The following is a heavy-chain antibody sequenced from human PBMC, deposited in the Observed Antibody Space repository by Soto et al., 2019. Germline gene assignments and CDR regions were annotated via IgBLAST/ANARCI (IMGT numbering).Heavy chain of an antibody. CDR3: ARGPSNLRYFDWLNQYYFDY. V-gene: IGHV4-31*03. CDR1: GGSISSGGYY. D-gene: IGHD3-9*01. CDR2: IYYSGST. Sequence: SETLSLTCTVSGGSISSGGYYWGWIRQHPGKGLEWIGYIYYSGSTYYNPSLKSRVTISVDTSKNQFSLKLSSVTAADTAVYYCARGPSNLRYFDWLNQYYFDYWGQGTLVTVSS. J-gene: IGHJ4*02.